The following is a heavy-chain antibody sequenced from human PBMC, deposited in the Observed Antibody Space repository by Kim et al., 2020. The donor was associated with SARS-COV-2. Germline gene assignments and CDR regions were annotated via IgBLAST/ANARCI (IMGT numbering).Heavy chain of an antibody. J-gene: IGHJ5*02. CDR3: ARHDWFDP. CDR1: WFTVSADH. V-gene: IGHV3-53*01. Sequence: VGSLLLSCAASWFTVSADHMSWVRQAPGKGLEWVSLLFSDSRKFYADSVKGRFTISRDDSRNTVYLEMNSLRPEDTAAYYCARHDWFDPWGHGTQVTVSS. CDR2: LFSDSRK.